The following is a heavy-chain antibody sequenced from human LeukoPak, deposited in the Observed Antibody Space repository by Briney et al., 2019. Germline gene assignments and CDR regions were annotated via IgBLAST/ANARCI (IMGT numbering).Heavy chain of an antibody. Sequence: SETLSLTCTVSGGSISSSSYYWGWIRQPPGKGLERIGEINHSGSTNYNPSLKSRVTISVDTSKNQFSLKLSSMTAADTAVYYCARLGGAAAGGGAIFDPWGQGTLVTVSS. CDR2: INHSGST. CDR3: ARLGGAAAGGGAIFDP. V-gene: IGHV4-39*07. CDR1: GGSISSSSYY. J-gene: IGHJ5*02. D-gene: IGHD6-13*01.